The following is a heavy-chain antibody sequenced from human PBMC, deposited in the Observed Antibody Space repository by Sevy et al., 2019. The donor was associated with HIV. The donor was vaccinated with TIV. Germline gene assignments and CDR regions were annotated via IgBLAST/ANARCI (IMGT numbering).Heavy chain of an antibody. CDR2: IHYTGGT. V-gene: IGHV4-30-4*01. CDR1: GGSFTSSDSY. Sequence: SETLSLTCTVSGGSFTSSDSYWSWIRQPPGEGLGWIGYIHYTGGTYYNPFLKSRVAMSVDTSEKQFSLKLSFLTAADTAVYYCASKRGYNDGPFDYWGQGTLVTVSS. CDR3: ASKRGYNDGPFDY. D-gene: IGHD5-12*01. J-gene: IGHJ4*02.